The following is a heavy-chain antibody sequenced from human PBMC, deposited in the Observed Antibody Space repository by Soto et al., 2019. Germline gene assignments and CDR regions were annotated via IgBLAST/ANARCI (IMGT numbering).Heavy chain of an antibody. CDR3: ARGSDYYDSGGWDY. J-gene: IGHJ4*02. CDR2: IWYDGSNK. V-gene: IGHV3-33*01. Sequence: QVQLVESGGGVVQPGRSLRLSCAASGFTFSSYGMHWVRQAPGKGLEWVAVIWYDGSNKYYADSVKGRFTISRDNSKNTLYLQMNSLRAEDTAVYYCARGSDYYDSGGWDYWGQGTLVIVSS. D-gene: IGHD3-22*01. CDR1: GFTFSSYG.